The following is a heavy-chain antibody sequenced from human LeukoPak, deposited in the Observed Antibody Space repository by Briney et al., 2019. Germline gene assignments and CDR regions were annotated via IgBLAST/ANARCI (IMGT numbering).Heavy chain of an antibody. D-gene: IGHD6-19*01. CDR2: IYPGDSDT. CDR3: ARGRQWLDHNWFDP. Sequence: GESMKISCKASEYTFTNYWIAWVRQLPGKGLEYMGIIYPGDSDTRYTPSFQGQVTISADKSISTAYLQWSSLKASDTAMYYCARGRQWLDHNWFDPWGQGTLVTVSS. J-gene: IGHJ5*02. V-gene: IGHV5-51*01. CDR1: EYTFTNYW.